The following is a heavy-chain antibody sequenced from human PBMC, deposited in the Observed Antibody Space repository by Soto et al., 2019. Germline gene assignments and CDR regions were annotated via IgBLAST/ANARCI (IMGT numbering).Heavy chain of an antibody. J-gene: IGHJ4*02. V-gene: IGHV3-48*04. D-gene: IGHD4-17*01. Sequence: GSLRLSCAASGFTFSSYAMNRVRQAPGKGLEWVSYISSSGSTIHYADSVKGRFTISRDNAKNSLYLQMNSLRAEDTAVYYCARDPPTVTPRYFDYWGQGTLVTVSS. CDR1: GFTFSSYA. CDR2: ISSSGSTI. CDR3: ARDPPTVTPRYFDY.